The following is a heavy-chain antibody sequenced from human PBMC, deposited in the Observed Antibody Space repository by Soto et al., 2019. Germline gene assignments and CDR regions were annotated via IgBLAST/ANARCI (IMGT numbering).Heavy chain of an antibody. D-gene: IGHD2-21*02. CDR1: GGSISSYY. CDR2: IYYSGST. Sequence: SETLSLTCTVSGGSISSYYRGWIRQPPGKGLEWIGSIYYSGSTYYNPSLKSRVTISVDTSKNQFSLKLSSVTAADTAVYYCARHGYCGGDCYPTEYYFDYWGQGTLVTVPQ. J-gene: IGHJ4*02. CDR3: ARHGYCGGDCYPTEYYFDY. V-gene: IGHV4-39*01.